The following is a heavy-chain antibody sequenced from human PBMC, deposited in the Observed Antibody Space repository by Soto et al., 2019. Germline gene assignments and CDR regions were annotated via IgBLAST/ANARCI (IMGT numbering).Heavy chain of an antibody. CDR3: AGSITGTTLHY. CDR1: GGSISSGGYS. CDR2: IYHSGST. D-gene: IGHD1-7*01. V-gene: IGHV4-30-2*01. J-gene: IGHJ4*02. Sequence: QLQLQESGSGLVKPSQTLSLTCAVSGGSISSGGYSWSWIRQPPGKGLEWIGYIYHSGSTYYNPSLQSRVTMSVDRSKNQFSLKLSSVTAADTAVYYCAGSITGTTLHYWGQGTLVTVSS.